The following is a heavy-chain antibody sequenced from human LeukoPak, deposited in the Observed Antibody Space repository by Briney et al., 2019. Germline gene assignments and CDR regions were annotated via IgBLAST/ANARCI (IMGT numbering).Heavy chain of an antibody. Sequence: PSETLSLTCAVSGGSISSGGYSWSWIRQPPGKGLEWIGYIYHSGSTYYNPSLKSRVTISVDRSKNQFSLKLSSVTAAVTAVYYCARGSGPYYFDYWGQGTLVTVSS. D-gene: IGHD3-10*01. CDR3: ARGSGPYYFDY. CDR1: GGSISSGGYS. J-gene: IGHJ4*02. V-gene: IGHV4-30-2*01. CDR2: IYHSGST.